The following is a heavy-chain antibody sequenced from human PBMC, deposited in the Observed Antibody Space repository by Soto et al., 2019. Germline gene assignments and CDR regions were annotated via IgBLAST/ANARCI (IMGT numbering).Heavy chain of an antibody. J-gene: IGHJ4*02. D-gene: IGHD1-20*01. Sequence: PSATLSLTCPVSSGSISVTNVFWGWVRQPPGKGLEWIGNIDYSGTAYFSPSLATRVTFHVDTSKNQFSLTLYSVTAADTAVYYCARITGRHLDYWGQGILVTVSS. CDR1: SGSISVTNVF. CDR2: IDYSGTA. CDR3: ARITGRHLDY. V-gene: IGHV4-39*01.